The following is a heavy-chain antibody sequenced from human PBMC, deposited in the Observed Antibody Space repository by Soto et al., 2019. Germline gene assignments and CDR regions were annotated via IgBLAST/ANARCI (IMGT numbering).Heavy chain of an antibody. CDR2: IIPIFGTA. CDR1: GRTFSSYA. V-gene: IGHV1-69*06. Sequence: QVQLVQSGAEVKKPRSSVKVSCKASGRTFSSYAISWVRQAPGQRLEWMGGIIPIFGTANYAQKFQGRVPITADKSTSTAYMELSSLRSEDTDVYYCARVSAAPRNWFDPWGEGTLVTVCS. CDR3: ARVSAAPRNWFDP. J-gene: IGHJ5*02. D-gene: IGHD2-15*01.